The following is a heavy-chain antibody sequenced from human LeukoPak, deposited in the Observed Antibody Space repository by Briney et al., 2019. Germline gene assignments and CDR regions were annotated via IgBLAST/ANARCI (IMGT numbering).Heavy chain of an antibody. CDR1: GLPFSDSA. CDR2: MDKETNLYAT. J-gene: IGHJ5*02. D-gene: IGHD1-26*01. CDR3: TRDSGTYNWFDH. V-gene: IGHV3-73*01. Sequence: GGSLNLSCLASGLPFSDSAIHGVRRPSGKGLEWIGHMDKETNLYATALAASVKGRFSVSRDDSNNTAYLHMNSLKTEDTALYYCTRDSGTYNWFDHWGQGTLVTVSS.